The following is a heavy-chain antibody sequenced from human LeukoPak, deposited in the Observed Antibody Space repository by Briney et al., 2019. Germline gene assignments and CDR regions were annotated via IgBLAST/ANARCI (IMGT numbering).Heavy chain of an antibody. CDR1: GFTFTSSA. CDR3: AAERDMVGATKPPIWYFDL. J-gene: IGHJ2*01. D-gene: IGHD1-26*01. CDR2: IVVGSGNT. V-gene: IGHV1-58*02. Sequence: GTSVKVSCKASGFTFTSSAMQWVRQARGQRLEWIGWIVVGSGNTNYAQKFQERVTITRDMSTSTAYMELSSLRSEDTAVYYCAAERDMVGATKPPIWYFDLWGRGTLVTASS.